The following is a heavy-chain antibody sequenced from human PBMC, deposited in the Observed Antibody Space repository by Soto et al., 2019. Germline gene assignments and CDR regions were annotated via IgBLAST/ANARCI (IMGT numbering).Heavy chain of an antibody. CDR2: IRGKSRNYAT. CDR3: GYDLHYALDI. V-gene: IGHV3-73*01. D-gene: IGHD3-16*01. CDR1: DFTFGDSA. Sequence: EVQLVESGGGLVQPGGSLQLSCAASDFTFGDSAVHWIRQASGNGLEWVGRIRGKSRNYATGYAASVKGRFTISRDDSRNTAYLQMNSLKTEDTAVYYCGYDLHYALDIWGQGTLVTVSS. J-gene: IGHJ1*01.